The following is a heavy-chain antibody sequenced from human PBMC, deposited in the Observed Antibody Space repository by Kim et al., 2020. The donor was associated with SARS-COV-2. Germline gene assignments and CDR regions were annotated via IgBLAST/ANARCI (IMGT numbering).Heavy chain of an antibody. CDR1: GFTFSSRS. CDR3: AREVVVYPSLDY. V-gene: IGHV3-7*03. D-gene: IGHD2-15*01. Sequence: GGSLRLSCTASGFTFSSRSMSWVRQAPGKGLEWVANIRGDGSEKHYVDSVRGRFTISRDNTKNSLYLQMNSLRVEDTAVYFCAREVVVYPSLDYWGQGTLVTGSS. J-gene: IGHJ4*02. CDR2: IRGDGSEK.